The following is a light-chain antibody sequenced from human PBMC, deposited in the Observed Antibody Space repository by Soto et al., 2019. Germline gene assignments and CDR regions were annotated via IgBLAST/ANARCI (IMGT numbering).Light chain of an antibody. CDR1: QSVSSSY. CDR3: QQYGSAHIT. CDR2: GAS. Sequence: EIVLTQSPGTLSLSPGERATLSCRASQSVSSSYLAWYQQKPGQAPRLLIYGASSRATGIPDRFSGSGSGTDFTLTISRLEPEDFAEYYCQQYGSAHITFGQGTRLEIK. J-gene: IGKJ5*01. V-gene: IGKV3-20*01.